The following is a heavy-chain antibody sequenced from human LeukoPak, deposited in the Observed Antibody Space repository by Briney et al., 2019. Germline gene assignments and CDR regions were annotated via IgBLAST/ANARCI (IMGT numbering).Heavy chain of an antibody. CDR3: AREPTPYYYGSGSYSN. J-gene: IGHJ4*02. Sequence: KNGLSLKISCKGYGYSFTSYWISWVRQMPGKGLEWMGRIDPSDSYTNYSPSFQGHVTISADKSISTAYLQWSSLKASDTAMYYCAREPTPYYYGSGSYSNWGQGTLVTVSS. CDR2: IDPSDSYT. V-gene: IGHV5-10-1*01. CDR1: GYSFTSYW. D-gene: IGHD3-10*01.